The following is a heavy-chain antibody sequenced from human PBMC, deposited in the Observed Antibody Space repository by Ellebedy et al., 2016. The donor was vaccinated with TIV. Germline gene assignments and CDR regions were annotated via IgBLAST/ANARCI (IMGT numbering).Heavy chain of an antibody. CDR1: GFTFSSYS. V-gene: IGHV3-48*01. CDR3: ARDQPVWSGYRRVVIGYYYYGMDV. D-gene: IGHD3-3*01. CDR2: ISSSSSTI. J-gene: IGHJ6*02. Sequence: GGSLRLXXAASGFTFSSYSMNWVRQAPGKGLEWVSYISSSSSTIYYADSVKGRFTISRDNAKNSLYLQMNSLRAEDTAVYYCARDQPVWSGYRRVVIGYYYYGMDVWGQGTTVTVSS.